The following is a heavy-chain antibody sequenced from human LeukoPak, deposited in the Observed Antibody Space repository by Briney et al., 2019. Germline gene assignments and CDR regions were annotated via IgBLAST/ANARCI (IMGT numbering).Heavy chain of an antibody. D-gene: IGHD3-16*01. CDR2: LRGDGET. V-gene: IGHV3-23*01. Sequence: GGSLRLSCVASGFIFRDYAMSWVRQAPAGGLEWVSSLRGDGETFYTDSVKGRFTLSRDHSRNTVYLQLSNLRVEDTAVYYCAKASWVSSADAVLWGQGTLVAVS. CDR1: GFIFRDYA. CDR3: AKASWVSSADAVL. J-gene: IGHJ4*02.